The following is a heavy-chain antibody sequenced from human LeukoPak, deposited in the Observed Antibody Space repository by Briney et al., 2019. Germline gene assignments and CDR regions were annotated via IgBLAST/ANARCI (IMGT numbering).Heavy chain of an antibody. CDR2: INENAANT. CDR1: GFTFSNDG. CDR3: TKGDGGWYPIDY. D-gene: IGHD6-19*01. J-gene: IGHJ4*02. V-gene: IGHV3-23*01. Sequence: PGASLRLSCAASGFTFSNDGMSWVRQAPGKGLEWVSTINENAANTHYADSVKGRFTISRDNSKNTLLLQMNSLRADDTALYYCTKGDGGWYPIDYWGQGTLVIVSS.